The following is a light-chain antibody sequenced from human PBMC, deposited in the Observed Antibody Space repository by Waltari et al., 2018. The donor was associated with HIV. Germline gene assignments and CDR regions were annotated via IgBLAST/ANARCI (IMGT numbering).Light chain of an antibody. J-gene: IGLJ2*01. Sequence: QSALTQTPSASGTPGQRVTMSCSGSSSNIGSNYVSWYQQVPGTAPKLLLYRNNQRPSGVPDRFSGSKSGTSASLAISGLRSEDEADYYCASWTDSRYVVFGGGTKLTVL. V-gene: IGLV1-47*01. CDR3: ASWTDSRYVV. CDR2: RNN. CDR1: SSNIGSNY.